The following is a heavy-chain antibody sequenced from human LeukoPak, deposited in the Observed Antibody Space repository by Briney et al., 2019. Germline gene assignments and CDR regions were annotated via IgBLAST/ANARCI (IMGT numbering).Heavy chain of an antibody. CDR1: GYSISSGYY. D-gene: IGHD3-22*01. Sequence: SETLSLTCTVSGYSISSGYYWGWIRQPPGKGLEWIGSIYHSGSTYYNPSLKSRVTISVDTSKNQFSLKLSSVTAADTAVYYCARLGLYYYDSSGYYWWGQGTLVTVSS. J-gene: IGHJ4*02. V-gene: IGHV4-38-2*02. CDR2: IYHSGST. CDR3: ARLGLYYYDSSGYYW.